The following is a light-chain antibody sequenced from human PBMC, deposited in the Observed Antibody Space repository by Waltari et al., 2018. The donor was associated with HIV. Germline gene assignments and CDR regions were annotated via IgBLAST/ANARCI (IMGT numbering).Light chain of an antibody. CDR2: KDN. Sequence: SDEVTQTPSVSVSPGQTARITCSAKTLPKKFVYWYQQKPGQAPVVVIYKDNERTSGLPERCSGSSSGTRATLCISGGQAEDEADYYCQSADSSGTSFGGGTKLTVL. CDR1: TLPKKF. V-gene: IGLV3-25*03. CDR3: QSADSSGTS. J-gene: IGLJ2*01.